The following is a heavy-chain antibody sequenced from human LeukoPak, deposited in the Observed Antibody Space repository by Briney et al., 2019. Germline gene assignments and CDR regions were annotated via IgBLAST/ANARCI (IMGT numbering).Heavy chain of an antibody. Sequence: ASVKVSCKAFGYNFTSYYMHWVRQAPGQGLEWMGIINPSGGSTSCTQKFQGRVTMTRDTSTSTVYMELSSVTAADTAVYYCARAGYSYGFDWFDPWGQGTLVTVSS. CDR3: ARAGYSYGFDWFDP. CDR1: GYNFTSYY. D-gene: IGHD5-18*01. V-gene: IGHV1-46*01. CDR2: INPSGGST. J-gene: IGHJ5*02.